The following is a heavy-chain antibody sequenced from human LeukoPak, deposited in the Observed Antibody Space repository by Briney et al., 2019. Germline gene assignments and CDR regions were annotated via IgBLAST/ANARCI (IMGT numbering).Heavy chain of an antibody. CDR1: GFTVSRSY. Sequence: GGSLRLSCAVSGFTVSRSYMSWVRQAPGKGLEWVSVIYSGGSTYYADSVKGRFTISRDNYKNTLYLQMNSLRAEDTAVYYCASGSFGVVFTPYFDYWGQGTLVTVSS. D-gene: IGHD3-3*01. CDR3: ASGSFGVVFTPYFDY. J-gene: IGHJ4*02. V-gene: IGHV3-66*02. CDR2: IYSGGST.